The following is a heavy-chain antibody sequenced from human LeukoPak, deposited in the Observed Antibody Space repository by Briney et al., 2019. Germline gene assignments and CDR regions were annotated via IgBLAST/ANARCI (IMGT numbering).Heavy chain of an antibody. J-gene: IGHJ5*02. D-gene: IGHD3-3*01. CDR1: GESFSGYY. V-gene: IGHV4-34*01. CDR3: ARSVRFLEWLLFSGGWFDP. Sequence: SETLSLTCAVYGESFSGYYWSWIRQPPGKGLEWIGEINHSGSTNYNPSLKSRVTISVDTSKNQFSLKLSSVTAADTAVYYCARSVRFLEWLLFSGGWFDPWGQGTLVTVSS. CDR2: INHSGST.